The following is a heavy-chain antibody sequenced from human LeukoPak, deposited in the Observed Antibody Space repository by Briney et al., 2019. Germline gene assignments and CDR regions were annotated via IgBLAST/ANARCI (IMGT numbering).Heavy chain of an antibody. CDR3: ARENLYGDYVDY. J-gene: IGHJ4*02. CDR1: GGSISSGGYY. V-gene: IGHV4-61*08. D-gene: IGHD4-17*01. CDR2: IYYSGST. Sequence: SETLSLTCTVSGGSISSGGYYWSWIRQPPGKGLEWIGYIYYSGSTNYNPSLKSRVTISVDTSKNQFSLKLSSVTAADTAVCYCARENLYGDYVDYWGQGTLVTVSS.